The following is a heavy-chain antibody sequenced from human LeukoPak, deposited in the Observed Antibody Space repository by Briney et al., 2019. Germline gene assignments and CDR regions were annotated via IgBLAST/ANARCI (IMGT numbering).Heavy chain of an antibody. Sequence: GGSLRLSCAASGFTFSSYGMHWVRQAPGKGLEWVAFIRYDGSNKYYADSVKGRFTISRDNSKNTLYLQMNSLRAEDTAVYYCAKEIYDYVWGSYRFFDYWGQGTLVTVSS. D-gene: IGHD3-16*02. J-gene: IGHJ4*02. V-gene: IGHV3-30*02. CDR3: AKEIYDYVWGSYRFFDY. CDR1: GFTFSSYG. CDR2: IRYDGSNK.